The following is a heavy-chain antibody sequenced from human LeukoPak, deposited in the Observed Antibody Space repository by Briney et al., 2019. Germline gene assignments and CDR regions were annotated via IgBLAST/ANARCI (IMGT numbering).Heavy chain of an antibody. CDR1: VVSVRSGSYY. Sequence: SETLSLTCTVSVVSVRSGSYYWNWIRQPPEKGLEWIGYIYYSGRTDYNPSLKSRVTISVDTSKNLFSLKLSSVTAADTAVYYCARSALGRDAFDIWGQGTMVTVSS. CDR2: IYYSGRT. D-gene: IGHD1-26*01. CDR3: ARSALGRDAFDI. V-gene: IGHV4-61*03. J-gene: IGHJ3*02.